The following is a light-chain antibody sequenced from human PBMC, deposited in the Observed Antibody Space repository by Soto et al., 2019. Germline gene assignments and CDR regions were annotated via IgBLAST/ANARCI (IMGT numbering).Light chain of an antibody. Sequence: RLTQSPSSLSASVGDTVTISCRASQDISTYLAWYEQKPGKASTLLVFGASTLNNGVPPRFASSGSGSEFTPTINRQQADDFATYYCQYYTLYSAPFGQGTRVE. CDR2: GAS. CDR1: QDISTY. CDR3: QYYTLYSAP. V-gene: IGKV1-5*01. J-gene: IGKJ5*01.